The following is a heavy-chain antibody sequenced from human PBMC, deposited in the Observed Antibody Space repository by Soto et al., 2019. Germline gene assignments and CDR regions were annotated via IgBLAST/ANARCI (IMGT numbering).Heavy chain of an antibody. J-gene: IGHJ6*02. D-gene: IGHD3-9*01. CDR3: ARDAPLDILTGYVDPTVYYGMDV. CDR1: GGSISSYY. CDR2: IYTSGST. V-gene: IGHV4-4*07. Sequence: ASETLSLTCTVSGGSISSYYWSWIRQPAGKGLEWIGRIYTSGSTNYNPSLKSRVTMSVDTSKNQFSLKLSSVTAADTAVYYCARDAPLDILTGYVDPTVYYGMDVWGQGTTVTVSS.